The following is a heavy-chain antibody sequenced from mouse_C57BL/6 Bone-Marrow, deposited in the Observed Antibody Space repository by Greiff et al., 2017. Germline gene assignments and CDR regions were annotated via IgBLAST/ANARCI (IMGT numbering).Heavy chain of an antibody. D-gene: IGHD1-1*01. J-gene: IGHJ1*03. CDR2: IDPSDSYT. V-gene: IGHV1-69*01. Sequence: QVQLQQPGAELVMPGASVKLSCKASGYTFTSYWMHWVKQRPGQGLEWIGEIDPSDSYTNYNQKFKGKSTLTVDKSSSTAYMQLSSLTSEDSAVYYCATEFYYYGSSYWYFGVWDTGTTVTVSS. CDR3: ATEFYYYGSSYWYFGV. CDR1: GYTFTSYW.